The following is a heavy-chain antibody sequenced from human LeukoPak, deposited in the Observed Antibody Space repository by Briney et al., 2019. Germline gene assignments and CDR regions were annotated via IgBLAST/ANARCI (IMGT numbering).Heavy chain of an antibody. CDR1: GDSVSSNSAA. D-gene: IGHD3-22*01. J-gene: IGHJ4*02. CDR3: ARGGGSMYAIPYYDSSTTPFDY. V-gene: IGHV6-1*01. CDR2: TYYRSKWYN. Sequence: SQTLSLTCAISGDSVSSNSAAWNWIRQSPWRGLEWLGRTYYRSKWYNDYAVSVKSRITINPDTSKNQFSLQLNSVTPEDTAVYYCARGGGSMYAIPYYDSSTTPFDYWGQGTLVTVSS.